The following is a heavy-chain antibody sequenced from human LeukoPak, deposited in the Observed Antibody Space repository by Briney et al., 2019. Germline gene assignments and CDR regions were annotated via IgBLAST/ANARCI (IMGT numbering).Heavy chain of an antibody. D-gene: IGHD6-19*01. CDR3: AIRISSGWHDAFDI. J-gene: IGHJ3*02. CDR1: GGTFSSYA. V-gene: IGHV1-69*13. CDR2: IIPIFGTA. Sequence: GASVKVSCKASGGTFSSYAISWVRQAPGQGLEWMGGIIPIFGTANYAQNFQGRVTITADESTSTAYMELSSLRSEDTAVYYCAIRISSGWHDAFDIWGQGTMVTVSS.